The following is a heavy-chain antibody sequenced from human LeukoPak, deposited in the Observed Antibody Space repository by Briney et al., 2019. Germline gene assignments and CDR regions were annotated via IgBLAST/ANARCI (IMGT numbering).Heavy chain of an antibody. CDR3: ARDFGNSSSWYRPLGY. CDR2: IYHSGTT. V-gene: IGHV4-30-2*01. CDR1: GGSISSGGYY. Sequence: SQTLSLTCTVSGGSISSGGYYWSWIRQPPGKGLEWIGYIYHSGTTNYNPSLKSRVTISVDTSKNQFSLKVSSVTAADTAVYYCARDFGNSSSWYRPLGYWGQGTLVTVSS. J-gene: IGHJ4*02. D-gene: IGHD6-13*01.